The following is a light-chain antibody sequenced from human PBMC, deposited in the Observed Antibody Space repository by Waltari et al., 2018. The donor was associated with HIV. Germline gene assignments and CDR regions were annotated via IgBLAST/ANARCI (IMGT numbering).Light chain of an antibody. J-gene: IGLJ2*01. CDR1: DRHIGPYTY. CDR3: CSYAGQTTYVA. CDR2: DVN. Sequence: QSPLTQPASVSGSPGQSITISCSGTDRHIGPYTYVSRSQHRPVTAPRLIIYDVNSRPSGVSDRFSGSKSGNTASLTISGLQPDDEGDYYCCSYAGQTTYVAFGGGTKVTVL. V-gene: IGLV2-23*02.